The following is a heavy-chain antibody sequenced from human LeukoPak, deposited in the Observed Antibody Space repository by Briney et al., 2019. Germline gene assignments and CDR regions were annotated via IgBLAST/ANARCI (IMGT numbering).Heavy chain of an antibody. D-gene: IGHD6-19*01. Sequence: GRSLRLSCAASGFTFSSYGMHWVRQAPGKGLEWVAVISYDGSNKYYADSVKGRFTISRDNSKNTLYLQMNSLRAKDTAVYYCAKDTFDLGSSGLLGYWGQGTLVTVSS. CDR1: GFTFSSYG. J-gene: IGHJ4*02. CDR2: ISYDGSNK. V-gene: IGHV3-30*18. CDR3: AKDTFDLGSSGLLGY.